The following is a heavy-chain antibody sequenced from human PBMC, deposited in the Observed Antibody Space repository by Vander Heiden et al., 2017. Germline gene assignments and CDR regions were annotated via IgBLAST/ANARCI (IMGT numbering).Heavy chain of an antibody. J-gene: IGHJ5*02. CDR2: ISWNSGSI. CDR3: AKGSWGYYDSSGYFDP. V-gene: IGHV3-9*01. CDR1: GFPFDDYA. D-gene: IGHD3-22*01. Sequence: EVQLVESGGGLVQPGRSLRHSCAASGFPFDDYAMHWVRQAPGKCLEWVSGISWNSGSIGYADSVKGRFTISRDNAKNSLYLQMNSLRAEETALYYCAKGSWGYYDSSGYFDPWGQGTLVTVSS.